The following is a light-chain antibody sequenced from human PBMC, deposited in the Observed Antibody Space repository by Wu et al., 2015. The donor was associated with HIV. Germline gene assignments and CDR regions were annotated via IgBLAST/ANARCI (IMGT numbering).Light chain of an antibody. CDR2: GAS. CDR3: QQYNNWPRT. J-gene: IGKJ1*01. Sequence: EIVLTQSPDTLSLSPGERATLSCRASQSVSSSYIAWYQQKRGQAPRLLIHGASSRATGIPDRFSGSGSGTEFTLTISSLQSEDFAVYYCQQYNNWPRTFGQGTKVEIK. V-gene: IGKV3-20*01. CDR1: QSVSSSY.